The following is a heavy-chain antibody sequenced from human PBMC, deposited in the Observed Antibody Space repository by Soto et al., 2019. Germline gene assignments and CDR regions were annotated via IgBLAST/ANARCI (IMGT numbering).Heavy chain of an antibody. D-gene: IGHD3-10*01. CDR2: ITFSSLYI. Sequence: EVHLVESGGGLVKPGQSLRLSCTASGFNFSAYGMSWVRQAPGKGLEWVSSITFSSLYIYYAESVRGRFVISRDDCKISLFLQMDSLKTEDTAFYYCARSGDVAVGWFDPWGQGTQVSVSS. J-gene: IGHJ5*02. V-gene: IGHV3-21*01. CDR3: ARSGDVAVGWFDP. CDR1: GFNFSAYG.